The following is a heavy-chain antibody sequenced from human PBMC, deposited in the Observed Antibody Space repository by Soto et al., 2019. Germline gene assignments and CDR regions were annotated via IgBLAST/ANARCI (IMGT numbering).Heavy chain of an antibody. Sequence: QVQLVESGGGVVQPGRSLRLSCAASGFTFSSYAMHWVRRAPGKGLEWMAVMSYDGSNKYYADSVKGRFTISRDNSKNTLYLQRNGLRPEDTALYYCARDGGAYWGQGTLVIVSS. V-gene: IGHV3-30-3*01. CDR1: GFTFSSYA. D-gene: IGHD3-16*01. CDR3: ARDGGAY. CDR2: MSYDGSNK. J-gene: IGHJ4*02.